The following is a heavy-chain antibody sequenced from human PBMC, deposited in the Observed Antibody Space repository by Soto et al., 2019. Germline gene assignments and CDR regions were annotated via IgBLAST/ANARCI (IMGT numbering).Heavy chain of an antibody. J-gene: IGHJ4*02. CDR3: ARDRFFASYSFDY. CDR1: GFTFTAFA. V-gene: IGHV3-30-3*01. Sequence: QVQLLESGGGVVQPGRSLSLSCAASGFTFTAFAIHWVRQAPGKGLEWVAILSYDGGDTHFADSVKGRLTISRDNSKNTVYLQMNSLRPEDTAVYYCARDRFFASYSFDYWGQGTLVTVSS. CDR2: LSYDGGDT. D-gene: IGHD3-3*01.